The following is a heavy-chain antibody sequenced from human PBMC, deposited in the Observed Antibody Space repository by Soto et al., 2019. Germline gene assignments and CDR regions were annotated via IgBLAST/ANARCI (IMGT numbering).Heavy chain of an antibody. Sequence: PGGSLRLSCAASGFTFSSYNFNWVRQAPGKGLEWVSSISSNSHYIYYTDSVKGRFTISRDSAKNSLYLQMNSLRVEDTAVYYCARVRWKGSDWSFDYWGQGTLVTVSS. CDR3: ARVRWKGSDWSFDY. J-gene: IGHJ4*02. V-gene: IGHV3-21*01. D-gene: IGHD6-19*01. CDR1: GFTFSSYN. CDR2: ISSNSHYI.